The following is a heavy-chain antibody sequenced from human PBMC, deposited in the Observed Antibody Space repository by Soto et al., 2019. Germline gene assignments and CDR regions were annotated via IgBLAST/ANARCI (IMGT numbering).Heavy chain of an antibody. V-gene: IGHV4-30-4*01. D-gene: IGHD4-17*01. CDR2: SYYSGST. J-gene: IGHJ3*02. Sequence: SETLSLTCTVSGGSIRSGDYYWSWIRQPPGKGLEWIGYSYYSGSTYYNPSLKSRVTISLDKSKNQFSLRLSSVTAADTAVYYCARYHDYGDYEGPRLNAFEIWGQGTMVTVSS. CDR1: GGSIRSGDYY. CDR3: ARYHDYGDYEGPRLNAFEI.